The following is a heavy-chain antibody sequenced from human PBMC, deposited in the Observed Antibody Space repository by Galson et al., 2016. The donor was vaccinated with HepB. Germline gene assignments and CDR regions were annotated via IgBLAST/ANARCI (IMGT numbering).Heavy chain of an antibody. CDR3: VRDNHYSLDV. Sequence: SLRLSCAASDFSFRTSWMHWVRQAPGEGLAWVSNIKSDGSGTTYADPVKGRFTISRDNAKNTLYLQMNNLRVEDTAVYFCVRDNHYSLDVWGQGTTVTVSS. CDR1: DFSFRTSW. J-gene: IGHJ6*02. CDR2: IKSDGSGT. D-gene: IGHD3-16*02. V-gene: IGHV3-74*01.